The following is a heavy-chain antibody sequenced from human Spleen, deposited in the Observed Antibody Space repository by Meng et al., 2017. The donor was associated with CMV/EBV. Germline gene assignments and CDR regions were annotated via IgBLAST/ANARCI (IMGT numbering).Heavy chain of an antibody. V-gene: IGHV1-8*01. CDR2: MNPNSGST. CDR1: FTNYD. J-gene: IGHJ5*02. Sequence: FTNYDINGVRQATGQGLEWMGWMNPNSGSTGYAQRFQGRVTMTRNTYISTAYMELSSMRSEDTAVYYCARGLSYYEILTGYYNWFDPWGQGTLVTVSS. CDR3: ARGLSYYEILTGYYNWFDP. D-gene: IGHD3-9*01.